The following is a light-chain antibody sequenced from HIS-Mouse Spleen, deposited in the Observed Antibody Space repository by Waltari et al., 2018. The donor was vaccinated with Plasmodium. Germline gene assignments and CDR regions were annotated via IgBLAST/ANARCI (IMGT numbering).Light chain of an antibody. V-gene: IGLV2-23*01. J-gene: IGLJ1*01. CDR1: SSDVGSYNL. CDR3: CSYAGSSTYV. Sequence: QSALTQPASVSGSPGQPITLSCTGTSSDVGSYNLVSWYQQHPGKAPKLMIYEGSKRPSGVSNRFSGSKSGNTASLTISGLQAEDEADYYCCSYAGSSTYVFGTGTKVTVL. CDR2: EGS.